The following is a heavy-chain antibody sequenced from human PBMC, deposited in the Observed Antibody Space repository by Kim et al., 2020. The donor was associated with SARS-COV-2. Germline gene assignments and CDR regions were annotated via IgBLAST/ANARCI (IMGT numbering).Heavy chain of an antibody. J-gene: IGHJ3*02. CDR1: GFTFSSYW. Sequence: GGSLRLSCAASGFTFSSYWMTWVRQAPGKGLEWVANIKQDGNQKYYVDSVKGRFTISRDNAKNSLYLQMNSLRAEDTALYYCARDGDLDSRGKDAFDIW. CDR2: IKQDGNQK. CDR3: ARDGDLDSRGKDAFDI. V-gene: IGHV3-7*01. D-gene: IGHD6-13*01.